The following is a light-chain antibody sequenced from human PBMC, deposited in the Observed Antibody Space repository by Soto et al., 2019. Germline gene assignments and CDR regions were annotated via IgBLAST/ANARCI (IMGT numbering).Light chain of an antibody. CDR1: SSNIGAGYD. V-gene: IGLV1-40*01. CDR2: GNS. Sequence: QSVLTQSPSVSGAPGQRVTISCTGSSSNIGAGYDVHWYQQLPGTAPKLLIYGNSNRPSGVPDRFSGSKSGTSASLAITGLQAEDEADYYCQSYDRSLSGYVLGTGTKLTVL. CDR3: QSYDRSLSGYV. J-gene: IGLJ1*01.